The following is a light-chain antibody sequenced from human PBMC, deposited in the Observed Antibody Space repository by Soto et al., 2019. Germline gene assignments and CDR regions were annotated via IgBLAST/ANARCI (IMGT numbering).Light chain of an antibody. CDR3: QQRSSWPPSIT. V-gene: IGKV3-11*01. J-gene: IGKJ5*01. CDR1: QNVRSF. CDR2: DAS. Sequence: EIVLTQSPATLSLSPGERATLSCRASQNVRSFLAWYQQKPGQAPRLLIFDASSRATGIPARFSGSGSGTDFTRTISSLEPEDFAIYYCQQRSSWPPSITFGQGTRLEIK.